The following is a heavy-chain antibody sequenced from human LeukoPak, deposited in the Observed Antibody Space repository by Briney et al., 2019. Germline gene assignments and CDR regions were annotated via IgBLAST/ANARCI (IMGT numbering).Heavy chain of an antibody. D-gene: IGHD3-3*01. J-gene: IGHJ5*02. CDR2: ISAYNGNT. Sequence: ASVKDSCKASGYTFTSYGISWVRQAPGQGLEWMGWISAYNGNTNYAQKLQGRVTMTTDTSTSTAYMELRSLRSDDTAVYYCARDGARYDFWSGYYCWFDPWGQGTLVTVSS. CDR3: ARDGARYDFWSGYYCWFDP. CDR1: GYTFTSYG. V-gene: IGHV1-18*01.